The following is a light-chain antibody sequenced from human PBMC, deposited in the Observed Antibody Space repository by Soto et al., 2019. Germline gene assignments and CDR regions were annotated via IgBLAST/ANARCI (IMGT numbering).Light chain of an antibody. CDR2: GNS. CDR1: SSNIGAGYD. CDR3: QSYDSSLSAWV. V-gene: IGLV1-40*01. Sequence: QSVLTQPPSVSGAPGQRVTISCTGTSSNIGAGYDVHWYRQLPGTAPKLLIYGNSNRPSGVPDRLSGSNSGTSASLAITGLQAEDEADYYCQSYDSSLSAWVFGGGTKLTVL. J-gene: IGLJ3*02.